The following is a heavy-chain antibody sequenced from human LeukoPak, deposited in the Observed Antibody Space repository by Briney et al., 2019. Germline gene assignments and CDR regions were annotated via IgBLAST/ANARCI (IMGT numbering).Heavy chain of an antibody. J-gene: IGHJ4*02. V-gene: IGHV4-59*01. CDR1: GGSISSYY. CDR2: IYYSGST. CDR3: ARRVYSSGYYYEDY. Sequence: PSETLSLTCTVSGGSISSYYWSWIRQPPGKGLEWIGYIYYSGSTNYNPSLKSRVTISVDTSKNQFSLKLSSVTAADTAVYYCARRVYSSGYYYEDYWGQGTLVTVSS. D-gene: IGHD3-22*01.